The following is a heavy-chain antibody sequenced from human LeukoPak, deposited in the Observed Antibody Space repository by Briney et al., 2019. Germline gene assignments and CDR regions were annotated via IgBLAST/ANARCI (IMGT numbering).Heavy chain of an antibody. V-gene: IGHV5-51*01. Sequence: GESLKISCKGSGYSFSDYWIGWVRQMPGRGLELMGIIHPGDSDTRYRPSFQGQVTISADKSIRTAYLQWSSLKASDTAMYYCARLHGDYAYFQPWGQGTLVTVSS. J-gene: IGHJ1*01. D-gene: IGHD4-17*01. CDR1: GYSFSDYW. CDR2: IHPGDSDT. CDR3: ARLHGDYAYFQP.